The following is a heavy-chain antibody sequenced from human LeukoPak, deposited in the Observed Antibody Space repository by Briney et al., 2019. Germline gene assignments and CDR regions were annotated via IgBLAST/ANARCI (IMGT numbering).Heavy chain of an antibody. V-gene: IGHV3-74*01. Sequence: GGSLRLSCAASGFTFSSYWMQWVRQAPGKGLVWVSRINSDGSSTSYADSVKGRFTISRDNAKNTLYLQMNSLRAEDTAVYYCTRARTFSFWFDPWGQGTLVTVSS. D-gene: IGHD3-16*01. CDR2: INSDGSST. CDR1: GFTFSSYW. CDR3: TRARTFSFWFDP. J-gene: IGHJ5*02.